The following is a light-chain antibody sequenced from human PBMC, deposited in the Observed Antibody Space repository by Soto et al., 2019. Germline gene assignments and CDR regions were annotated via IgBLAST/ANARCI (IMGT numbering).Light chain of an antibody. V-gene: IGLV2-14*01. CDR1: ISDIGTYNY. Sequence: QSALTQPASVSGSPGQSITISCSGTISDIGTYNYVSWYQQHAGKAPKLIIYEVSHRPSGVSTRFSGSKSGRTASLTISGLQAEDEAHYYCCSSTGITALVFATWTKVTVL. CDR2: EVS. CDR3: CSSTGITALV. J-gene: IGLJ1*01.